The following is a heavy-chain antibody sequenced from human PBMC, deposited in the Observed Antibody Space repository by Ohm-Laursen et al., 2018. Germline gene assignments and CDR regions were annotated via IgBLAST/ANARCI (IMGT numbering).Heavy chain of an antibody. D-gene: IGHD3-10*01. V-gene: IGHV4-59*01. CDR1: GGSISSYY. CDR3: ARDRYYGSGSEYNWFDP. Sequence: GTLSLTCTVSGGSISSYYWSWIRQPPGKGLEWIGYIYYSGSTNYNPSLKSRVTISVDTSKNQFSLKLSSVTAADTAVYYCARDRYYGSGSEYNWFDPWGQGTLVTVSS. CDR2: IYYSGST. J-gene: IGHJ5*02.